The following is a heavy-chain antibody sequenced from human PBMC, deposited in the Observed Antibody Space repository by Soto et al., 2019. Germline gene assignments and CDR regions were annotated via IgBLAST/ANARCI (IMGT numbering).Heavy chain of an antibody. Sequence: PSETLSLTCTVSGASISYYYWTWIRQPPGKGLEYIGYIYNTGSTNYIASLKSRVTISLNTSKKQLSLKLTSATAADTALYYCARGRGFCNRSACRGYFDSWGQGILVTVSS. J-gene: IGHJ4*02. D-gene: IGHD3-3*01. V-gene: IGHV4-59*01. CDR2: IYNTGST. CDR3: ARGRGFCNRSACRGYFDS. CDR1: GASISYYY.